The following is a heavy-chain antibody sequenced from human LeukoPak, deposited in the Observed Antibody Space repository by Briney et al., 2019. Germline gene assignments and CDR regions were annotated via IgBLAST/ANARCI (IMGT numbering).Heavy chain of an antibody. CDR2: INPSGCSS. CDR3: ASLLWFGESRYYYGMDV. Sequence: ASVKVSCKASGYTFTSYYMHWVRQAPGQGLEWMGIINPSGCSSSYAQKFPGRVTMTRDTSTSTVYMELSRLRSEDTAVYCCASLLWFGESRYYYGMDVWGPGTTVTVSS. V-gene: IGHV1-46*01. D-gene: IGHD3-10*01. J-gene: IGHJ6*02. CDR1: GYTFTSYY.